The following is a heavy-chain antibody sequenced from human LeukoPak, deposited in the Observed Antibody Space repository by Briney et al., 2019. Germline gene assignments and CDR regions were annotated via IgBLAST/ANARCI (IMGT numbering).Heavy chain of an antibody. CDR1: GGSFSGYY. J-gene: IGHJ3*02. Sequence: SETLSLTCAVYGGSFSGYYWSWIRQPPGKGLEWIGEINHSGSTNYNPSLKSRVTISVDTSKNQFSLKLSSVTAADTAVYYCARGRTYYDFWSAKSTGGAFDIWGQGTMVTVSS. D-gene: IGHD3-3*01. V-gene: IGHV4-34*01. CDR2: INHSGST. CDR3: ARGRTYYDFWSAKSTGGAFDI.